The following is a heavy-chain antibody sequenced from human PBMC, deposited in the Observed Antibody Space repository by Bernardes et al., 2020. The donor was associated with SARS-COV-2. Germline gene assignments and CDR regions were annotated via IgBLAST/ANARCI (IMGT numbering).Heavy chain of an antibody. D-gene: IGHD6-13*01. Sequence: GGSVRRSGTASGFTFSIYAMSWVLQAPGKGLEWVSAISGRGGSTCYADSVRGRFTISRDNSKNTLYMQMNSLRAEDTAVYYCAKVIAAAGKGGVFDYYYGMDVWGQGTTVTVSS. CDR3: AKVIAAAGKGGVFDYYYGMDV. V-gene: IGHV3-23*01. J-gene: IGHJ6*02. CDR2: ISGRGGST. CDR1: GFTFSIYA.